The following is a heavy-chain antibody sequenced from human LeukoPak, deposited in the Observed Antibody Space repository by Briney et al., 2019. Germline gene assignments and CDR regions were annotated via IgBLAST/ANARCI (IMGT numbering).Heavy chain of an antibody. CDR3: ARGLLRGYYYYGMDV. V-gene: IGHV1-46*01. CDR1: GYTFTSYH. CDR2: INLSGGST. Sequence: GGSVKVSCKASGYTFTSYHMHWVRQAPGQGLEWMGKINLSGGSTTYAQKFQGRVTMTRDTSTSTVYMELSSLRSEDTAVYYCARGLLRGYYYYGMDVWGQGTTVTVSS. J-gene: IGHJ6*02. D-gene: IGHD2-21*02.